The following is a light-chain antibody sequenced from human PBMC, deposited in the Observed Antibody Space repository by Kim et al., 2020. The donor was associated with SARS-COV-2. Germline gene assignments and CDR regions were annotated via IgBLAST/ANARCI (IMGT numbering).Light chain of an antibody. V-gene: IGLV1-47*01. CDR2: RNN. CDR3: AAWDDSLRGPV. J-gene: IGLJ2*01. CDR1: SSNIGNNF. Sequence: GPRVTIPCSGSSSNIGNNFVHWYQQIPRTAPKLLIYRNNQRPSGVPDRFSGSKSGTSASLAISGLRSEDEADYFCAAWDDSLRGPVFGGGTQLTVL.